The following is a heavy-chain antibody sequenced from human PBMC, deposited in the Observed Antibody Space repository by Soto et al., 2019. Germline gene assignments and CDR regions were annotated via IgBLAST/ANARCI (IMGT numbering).Heavy chain of an antibody. D-gene: IGHD3-22*01. CDR3: AREVGRYHDSRGYRLAAFDY. V-gene: IGHV3-30*03. CDR2: ISYDGSDK. Sequence: QVQLVESGGGVVQPGGSVRLFCAASGFSFSSYAMHWVRQAPGKGLEWVAVISYDGSDKYYADSVKGRFTISRDSSKNTLSLQMNSLRPEDTAMYYCAREVGRYHDSRGYRLAAFDYWGQGALVTVSS. J-gene: IGHJ4*02. CDR1: GFSFSSYA.